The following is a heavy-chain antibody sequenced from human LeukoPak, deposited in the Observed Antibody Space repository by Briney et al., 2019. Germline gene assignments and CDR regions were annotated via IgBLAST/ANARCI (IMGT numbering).Heavy chain of an antibody. D-gene: IGHD3-10*01. CDR3: ARNYGDFRPA. CDR1: GDSISNSMYQ. Sequence: SETLSLTCTVSGDSISNSMYQWGWIRQPPGKGLEWIASIYYYGSTYYNPSLKSRVTISVDTPKNQFSLKVRSVTAADTAVYYCARNYGDFRPAWGQGTLLSVFS. V-gene: IGHV4-39*01. J-gene: IGHJ5*02. CDR2: IYYYGST.